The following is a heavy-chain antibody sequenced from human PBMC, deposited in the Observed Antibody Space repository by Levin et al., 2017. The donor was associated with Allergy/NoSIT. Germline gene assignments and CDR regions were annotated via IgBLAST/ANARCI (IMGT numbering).Heavy chain of an antibody. D-gene: IGHD3-16*02. CDR1: GFTFSSYG. CDR3: AKGIGVIY. Sequence: PGGSLRLSCAASGFTFSSYGMHWVRQAPGKGLEWVAVISYDGSNKYYADSVKGRFTISRDNSKNTLYLQMNSLRAEDTAVYYCAKGIGVIYWGQGTLVTVSS. J-gene: IGHJ4*02. CDR2: ISYDGSNK. V-gene: IGHV3-30*18.